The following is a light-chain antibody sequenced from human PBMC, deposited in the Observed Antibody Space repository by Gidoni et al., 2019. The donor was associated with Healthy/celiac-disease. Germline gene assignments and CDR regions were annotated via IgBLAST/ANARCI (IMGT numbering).Light chain of an antibody. Sequence: DIQMTQAPSSLSASGRDRVTITCRASQSISSYLNWYQQKPGKAPKLLIYAASSLQSGVPSRFSGSGSGTDFTLTISSLQPEDFATYYCQQSYSTSWTFXQXTKVEIK. CDR3: QQSYSTSWT. CDR1: QSISSY. V-gene: IGKV1-39*01. J-gene: IGKJ1*01. CDR2: AAS.